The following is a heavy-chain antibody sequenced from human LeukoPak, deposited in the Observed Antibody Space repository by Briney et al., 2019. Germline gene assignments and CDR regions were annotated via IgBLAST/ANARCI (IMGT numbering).Heavy chain of an antibody. Sequence: PGRSLRLSCAASGFTFSSYAMHWVRQAPGKGLEWVAVISYDGSNKYYADSVRGRFTISRDNSKNTLYLQMNSLRAEDTAVYYCATSDIWGSYMDVWGKGTTVTVSS. V-gene: IGHV3-30*04. CDR1: GFTFSSYA. CDR2: ISYDGSNK. D-gene: IGHD3-16*01. CDR3: ATSDIWGSYMDV. J-gene: IGHJ6*04.